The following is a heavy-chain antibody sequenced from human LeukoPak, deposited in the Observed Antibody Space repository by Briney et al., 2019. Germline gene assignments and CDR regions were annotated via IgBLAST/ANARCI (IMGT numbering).Heavy chain of an antibody. Sequence: SETLSLTCTVSGYSISSGYNWGWIRQPPGKGLEWIGSIYHSGSTYYNPSLKSRVTISVDTSKNQFSLKLSSVTATDTAVYYCARPSRGKLTDAFGIWGQGTRVTVSS. CDR3: ARPSRGKLTDAFGI. V-gene: IGHV4-38-2*02. D-gene: IGHD3-16*01. CDR2: IYHSGST. J-gene: IGHJ3*02. CDR1: GYSISSGYN.